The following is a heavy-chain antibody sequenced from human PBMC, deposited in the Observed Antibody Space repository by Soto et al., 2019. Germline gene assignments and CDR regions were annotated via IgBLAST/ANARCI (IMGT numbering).Heavy chain of an antibody. J-gene: IGHJ5*01. Sequence: EVQLVESGGGLVQPGGSLRLSCAASGFTFSAYWMHWVRQAPGKGLVWVARIKGDGSSTNYADSVKGRFTISRNNAENTVSLQMSSLRTEDPAVYYCASDPRYCNGGECHPSLGWFDSWGQGTLVTVSS. D-gene: IGHD2-8*02. CDR2: IKGDGSST. CDR3: ASDPRYCNGGECHPSLGWFDS. CDR1: GFTFSAYW. V-gene: IGHV3-74*01.